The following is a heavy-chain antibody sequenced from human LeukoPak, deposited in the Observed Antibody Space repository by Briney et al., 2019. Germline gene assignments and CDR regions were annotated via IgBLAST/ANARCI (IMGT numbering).Heavy chain of an antibody. CDR3: AGLPSNWGLGWYFDL. V-gene: IGHV4-59*01. CDR2: ISYSGST. CDR1: GGSLSSYY. J-gene: IGHJ2*01. D-gene: IGHD7-27*01. Sequence: PSETLSLTCTVSGGSLSSYYWTWIRQPPGKGLVWIGYISYSGSTNYNPSLKSRVTVSLDTSMNQFSLKLTSVTAADTAMYYCAGLPSNWGLGWYFDLWGRGTLVTVSS.